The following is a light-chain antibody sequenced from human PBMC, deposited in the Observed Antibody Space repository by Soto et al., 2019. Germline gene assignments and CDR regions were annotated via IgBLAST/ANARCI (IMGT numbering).Light chain of an antibody. J-gene: IGLJ3*02. Sequence: QSALTQPPSASGSPGQSVTISCTGTSSDVGGYDFVSWYQHHPGKAPKLMIYEVSKRPSGVPDRFSGSKSGNTASLTVSGLQAEDEADYYCNSYVDGENWLFGGGTKVTVL. CDR1: SSDVGGYDF. CDR3: NSYVDGENWL. V-gene: IGLV2-8*01. CDR2: EVS.